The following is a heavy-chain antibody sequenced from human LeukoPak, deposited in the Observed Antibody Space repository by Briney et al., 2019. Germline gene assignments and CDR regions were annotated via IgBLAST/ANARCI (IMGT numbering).Heavy chain of an antibody. CDR2: INPSGGST. V-gene: IGHV1-46*01. CDR1: GYTFTSYY. J-gene: IGHJ5*02. CDR3: ARDPGLNWFDP. Sequence: ASVKVSCKASGYTFTSYYMHWVRQAPGQGLEWMGIINPSGGSTSYAQKLQGRVTMTTDTSTSTAYMELRSLRSDDTAVYYCARDPGLNWFDPWGQGTLVTVSS.